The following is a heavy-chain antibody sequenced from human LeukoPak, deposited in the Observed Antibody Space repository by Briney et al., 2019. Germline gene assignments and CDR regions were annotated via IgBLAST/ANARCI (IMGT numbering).Heavy chain of an antibody. V-gene: IGHV4-39*07. CDR2: INHSGST. J-gene: IGHJ4*02. CDR1: GGSISSGGYY. D-gene: IGHD3-16*02. CDR3: ARAPRNGFGGVIVRDSPD. Sequence: KSSETLSLTCTVSGGSISSGGYYWSWIRQPSGKGLEWIGEINHSGSTNYNPSLKSRVTISVDTSKNQFSLKLSSVTAADTAVYYCARAPRNGFGGVIVRDSPDWGQGTLVTVSS.